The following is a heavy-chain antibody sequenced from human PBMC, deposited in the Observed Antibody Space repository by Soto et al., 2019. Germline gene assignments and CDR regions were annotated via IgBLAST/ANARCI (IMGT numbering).Heavy chain of an antibody. J-gene: IGHJ4*02. V-gene: IGHV3-30-3*01. CDR2: ISYDGSNK. CDR3: ASGSYYYDSSGYYSGDY. Sequence: GGSLRLSCAASGFTFSSYAMHWVRQAPGKGLEWVAVISYDGSNKYYADSVKGRFTISRDNSKNTLYLQMNSLRAEDTAVYYCASGSYYYDSSGYYSGDYWGQGTLVTVSS. CDR1: GFTFSSYA. D-gene: IGHD3-22*01.